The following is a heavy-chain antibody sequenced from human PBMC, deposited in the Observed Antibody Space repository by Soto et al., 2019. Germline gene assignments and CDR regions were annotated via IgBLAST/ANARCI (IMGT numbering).Heavy chain of an antibody. Sequence: LSLTCTVSGDSMSSGGYYWSWIRQHPGKGLEWIGYIYYGGNTQYNPSLKSRAFISVDTSKNQFSLRLSSVTAADAAVYFCARDAVTYASGSREFYFDYWGQGALVTVSS. V-gene: IGHV4-31*03. CDR1: GDSMSSGGYY. CDR2: IYYGGNT. D-gene: IGHD3-10*01. CDR3: ARDAVTYASGSREFYFDY. J-gene: IGHJ4*02.